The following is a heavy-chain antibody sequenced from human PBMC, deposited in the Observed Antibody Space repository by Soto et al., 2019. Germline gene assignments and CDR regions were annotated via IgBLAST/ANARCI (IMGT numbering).Heavy chain of an antibody. CDR3: ATHYYGSGSYAFDI. D-gene: IGHD3-10*01. CDR2: LSSSSGIT. V-gene: IGHV3-21*01. J-gene: IGHJ3*02. Sequence: PGGSLRLSCAASGFTFSSYAMTWVRQAPGKGLEWVSSLSSSSGITDSADSVKGRFTISRDNAKNSLYLQMNSLRAEDTAVYYCATHYYGSGSYAFDIWGQGTMVTVSS. CDR1: GFTFSSYA.